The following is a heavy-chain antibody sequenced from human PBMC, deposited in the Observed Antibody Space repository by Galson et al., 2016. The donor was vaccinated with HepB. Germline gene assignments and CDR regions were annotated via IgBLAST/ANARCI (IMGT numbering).Heavy chain of an antibody. D-gene: IGHD6-25*01. CDR1: GDTFTGYS. J-gene: IGHJ3*02. V-gene: IGHV1-2*04. CDR2: LSANSGAT. CDR3: ATSTGYRSGWGAFDI. Sequence: SVKVSCKASGDTFTGYSIHWVRQAPGQGLEWMAWLSANSGATNYAQKFQGWVTMTRDKSISTAYMELTSLTSDATAIYYCATSTGYRSGWGAFDIWGQGTMVTVSS.